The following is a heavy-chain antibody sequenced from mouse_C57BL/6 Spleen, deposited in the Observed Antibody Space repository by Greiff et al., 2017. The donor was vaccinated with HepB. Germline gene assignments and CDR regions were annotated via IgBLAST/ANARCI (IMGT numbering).Heavy chain of an antibody. D-gene: IGHD3-3*01. V-gene: IGHV1-42*01. J-gene: IGHJ2*01. CDR1: GYSFTGYY. CDR2: INPSTGGT. Sequence: VQLKQSGPELVKPGASVKISCKASGYSFTGYYMNWVKQSPEKSLEWIGEINPSTGGTTYNQKFKAKATLTVDKSSSTAYMQLKSLTSEDSAVYYCARRGWDYWGQGTTLTVSS. CDR3: ARRGWDY.